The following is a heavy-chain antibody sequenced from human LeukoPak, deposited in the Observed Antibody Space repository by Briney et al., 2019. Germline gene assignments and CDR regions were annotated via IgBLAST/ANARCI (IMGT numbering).Heavy chain of an antibody. V-gene: IGHV1-18*04. CDR3: ARARAAGTPTLFDY. J-gene: IGHJ4*02. D-gene: IGHD6-13*01. CDR2: ISAYNGNT. CDR1: GYTFTSYG. Sequence: VASVEVSCKASGYTFTSYGISWVRQAPGQGLEWMGWISAYNGNTNYAQKLQGRVTMTTDTSTSTAYMELRSLRSDDTAVYYCARARAAGTPTLFDYWGQGTLVTVSS.